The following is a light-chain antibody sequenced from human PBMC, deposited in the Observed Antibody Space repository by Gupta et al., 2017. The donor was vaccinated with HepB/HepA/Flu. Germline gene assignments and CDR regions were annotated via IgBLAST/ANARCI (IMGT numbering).Light chain of an antibody. J-gene: IGKJ3*01. Sequence: DIQMTQSPSSLSASVVDRVTITCRASQSISSYLNWYQQKPGKAPKLLIYAASSVLSGVPSRFSGSGSGTDFTLTISRLQPEDFATYYCQQSYSTLFTFGHGTNVDIK. CDR1: QSISSY. CDR2: AAS. CDR3: QQSYSTLFT. V-gene: IGKV1-39*01.